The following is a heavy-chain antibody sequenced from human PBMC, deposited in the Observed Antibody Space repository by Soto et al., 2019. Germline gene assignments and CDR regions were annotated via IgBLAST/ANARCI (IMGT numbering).Heavy chain of an antibody. CDR3: AKDFRITIVVVVLVLDY. V-gene: IGHV3-23*01. D-gene: IGHD3-22*01. J-gene: IGHJ4*01. Sequence: GGSLRLSCAASGFTFSSYAMSWVRQAPGKGLEWVSAISGSGGSTYYADSVKGRFTISRDNSKNTLYLQMNSLRAEDMAVYYCAKDFRITIVVVVLVLDYWGQGTLVIVS. CDR2: ISGSGGST. CDR1: GFTFSSYA.